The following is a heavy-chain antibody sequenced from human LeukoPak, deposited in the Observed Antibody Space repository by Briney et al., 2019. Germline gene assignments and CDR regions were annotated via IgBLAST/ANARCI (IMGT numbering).Heavy chain of an antibody. V-gene: IGHV3-7*03. J-gene: IGHJ4*02. CDR1: GFTFRSYW. CDR3: AKDLSYIGFGY. Sequence: GGSRRLSCAASGFTFRSYWMTWVRQAPGKGLEWVANIKQDGSEKYYVDSVKGRFTISRDNAKNSLYLQMNSLRAEDTAVYYCAKDLSYIGFGYWGQGTLVTVSS. CDR2: IKQDGSEK. D-gene: IGHD2-15*01.